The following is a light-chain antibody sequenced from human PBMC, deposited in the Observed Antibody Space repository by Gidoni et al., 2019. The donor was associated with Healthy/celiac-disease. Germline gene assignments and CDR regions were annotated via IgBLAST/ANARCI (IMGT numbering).Light chain of an antibody. Sequence: QSALTQPAYVSRSPGQSITISCTGTSSDVGGYNYFSWYQQHPGKAPKLMIYDVSNRPSGVANRFSGSKSGNTASLTISGLQAEDEADYYCSSYTSSSTLVFGGGTKLTVL. CDR1: SSDVGGYNY. CDR3: SSYTSSSTLV. J-gene: IGLJ2*01. V-gene: IGLV2-14*03. CDR2: DVS.